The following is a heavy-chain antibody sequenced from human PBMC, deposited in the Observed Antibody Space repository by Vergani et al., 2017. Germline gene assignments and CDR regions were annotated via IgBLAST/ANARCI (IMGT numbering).Heavy chain of an antibody. J-gene: IGHJ4*02. CDR2: RIPLFGTA. D-gene: IGHD6-6*01. V-gene: IGHV1-69*12. CDR3: ARDKYDSSSSGHFDY. Sequence: QFQLVHSPPDFFHPPSSLPFSXPSXLFPFTPYALPFFPHAPGLGLAWMGGRIPLFGTANYAQKFQGRVTITADESTSTAYMELSSLRSEDTAVYYCARDKYDSSSSGHFDYWGQGTLVTVSS. CDR1: LFPFTPYA.